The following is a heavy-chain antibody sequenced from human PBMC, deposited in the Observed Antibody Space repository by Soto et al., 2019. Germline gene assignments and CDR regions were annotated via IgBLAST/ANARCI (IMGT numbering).Heavy chain of an antibody. V-gene: IGHV3-48*03. J-gene: IGHJ6*02. CDR1: GFTFSSYD. CDR2: MSSSGSTI. CDR3: AAIVVVPAAPMDA. Sequence: PGGSLRLSCAASGFTFSSYDMNWVRQAPGKGLECVSYMSSSGSTIYYADSVKGRFTVSRDNAKSSLYLQMNSLRAEDTAVYYCAAIVVVPAAPMDAWGQGTTVTGSS. D-gene: IGHD2-2*01.